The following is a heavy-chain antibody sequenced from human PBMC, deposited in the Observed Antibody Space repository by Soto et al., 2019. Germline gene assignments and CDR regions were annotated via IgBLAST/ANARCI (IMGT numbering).Heavy chain of an antibody. CDR2: IYYSGST. Sequence: SETLSLTCTVSGDSISSGDYCWTWFRQSPGKGPEWIGYIYYSGSTHYNPSLKSRLTMSVDTSKSQFSLKLSSVTAADTAVYYCARVPNYYDTSGYVYWGQGTLVTVSS. CDR1: GDSISSGDYC. V-gene: IGHV4-30-4*01. J-gene: IGHJ4*02. CDR3: ARVPNYYDTSGYVY. D-gene: IGHD3-22*01.